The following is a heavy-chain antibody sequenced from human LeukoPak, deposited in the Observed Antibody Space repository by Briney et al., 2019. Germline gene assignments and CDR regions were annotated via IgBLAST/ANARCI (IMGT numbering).Heavy chain of an antibody. J-gene: IGHJ4*02. CDR1: GFTFDDYA. D-gene: IGHD6-13*01. CDR2: ISWNSGSI. Sequence: PGGSLRLSCAASGFTFDDYAMHWVRQAPGKGLEWVSGISWNSGSIGYADSVKGRFTISRDNAKNSLYLQMNSLRAEDMALYYCAKGDSSSWYGGFDYWGQGTLVTVSS. CDR3: AKGDSSSWYGGFDY. V-gene: IGHV3-9*03.